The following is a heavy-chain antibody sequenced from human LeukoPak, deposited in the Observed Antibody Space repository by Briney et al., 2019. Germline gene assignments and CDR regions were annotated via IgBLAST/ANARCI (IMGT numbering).Heavy chain of an antibody. J-gene: IGHJ4*02. CDR1: GFTFSSYS. D-gene: IGHD3-10*01. CDR2: ISSSSSTI. CDR3: ATYGSGSYYTFDY. V-gene: IGHV3-48*01. Sequence: GGSLRLSCAASGFTFSSYSMNWVRQAPGKGLEWVSYISSSSSTIYYADSVKSRFTISRDNAKNSLYLQMNSLRAEDTAVYYCATYGSGSYYTFDYWGQGTLVTVSS.